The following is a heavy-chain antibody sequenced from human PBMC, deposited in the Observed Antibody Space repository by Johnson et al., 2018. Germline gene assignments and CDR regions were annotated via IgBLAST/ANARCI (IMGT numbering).Heavy chain of an antibody. D-gene: IGHD3-22*01. V-gene: IGHV3-33*01. Sequence: QLVESGGGVVQPRXSLRLSCXASGFIFSTYGMHWVRQAPGKGLEWVAVIWYDGSYKNYADSVKGRFTIPRDNSKNTLYLQMNSLRAEETAVYYCAREDLRTMIVVAPMGPDYWGQGTLVTVSS. CDR3: AREDLRTMIVVAPMGPDY. J-gene: IGHJ4*02. CDR1: GFIFSTYG. CDR2: IWYDGSYK.